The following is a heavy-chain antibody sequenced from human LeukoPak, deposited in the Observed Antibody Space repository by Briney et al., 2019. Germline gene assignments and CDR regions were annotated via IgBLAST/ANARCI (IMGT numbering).Heavy chain of an antibody. CDR2: ISYDGSNK. V-gene: IGHV3-30-3*01. CDR3: ARDKVSVIPALDY. D-gene: IGHD2/OR15-2a*01. J-gene: IGHJ4*02. CDR1: GFTFSSYA. Sequence: PGRSLRLSCAASGFTFSSYAMHWVRQAPGKGLEWVAVISYDGSNKYYADSVKGRFTISRDNSKNTLYLQMNSLRAEDTALYFCARDKVSVIPALDYWGQGTLVIVSS.